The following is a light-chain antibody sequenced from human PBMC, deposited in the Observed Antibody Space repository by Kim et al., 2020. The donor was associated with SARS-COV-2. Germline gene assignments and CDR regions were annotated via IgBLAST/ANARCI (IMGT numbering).Light chain of an antibody. V-gene: IGLV1-44*01. CDR1: NSNIGVNT. Sequence: QSVLTQPPSASGTPGQRVTISCSGSNSNIGVNTVNWYQQFPGTAPKLLIYRNNQRPSGVPDRFSGSKSGTSASLALSGLLSEDEADYYCATWDDSLNAWVFGVGTKLIVL. CDR2: RNN. CDR3: ATWDDSLNAWV. J-gene: IGLJ3*02.